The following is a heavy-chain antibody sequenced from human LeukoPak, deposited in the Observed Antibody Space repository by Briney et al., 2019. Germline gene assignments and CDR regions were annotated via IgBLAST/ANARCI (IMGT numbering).Heavy chain of an antibody. D-gene: IGHD3-10*01. CDR3: AKQESYYGSGSYYNY. CDR1: GFTFSSYE. CDR2: ISSSGSTI. Sequence: PGGSLRLSCAASGFTFSSYEMNWVRQAPGKGLEWVSYISSSGSTIYYADSVKGRFTISRDNAKNSLYLQMNSLRAEDTAVYYCAKQESYYGSGSYYNYWGQGTLVTVSS. V-gene: IGHV3-48*03. J-gene: IGHJ4*02.